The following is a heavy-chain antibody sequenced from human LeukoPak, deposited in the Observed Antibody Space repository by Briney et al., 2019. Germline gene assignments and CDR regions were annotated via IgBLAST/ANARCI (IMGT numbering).Heavy chain of an antibody. J-gene: IGHJ4*02. CDR3: AKGDYYGSGTYSLSYFFDY. D-gene: IGHD3-10*01. CDR1: GFTFSSYG. V-gene: IGHV3-30*02. CDR2: RQYDGSTK. Sequence: PGGSLRLSCAASGFTFSSYGMHWVRQAPGKGLEWMTFRQYDGSTKYFADSVNGRVSISRDNSKNTRYLQMNRLRAEDTAVYYCAKGDYYGSGTYSLSYFFDYWGQGTLVTVSS.